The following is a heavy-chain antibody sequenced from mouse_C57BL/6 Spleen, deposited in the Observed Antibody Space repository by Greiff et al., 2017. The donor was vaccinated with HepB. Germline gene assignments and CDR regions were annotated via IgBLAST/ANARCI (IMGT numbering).Heavy chain of an antibody. D-gene: IGHD2-4*01. CDR2: INPSNGGT. V-gene: IGHV1-53*01. Sequence: QVQLQQSGTELVKPGASVKLSCKASGYTFTSYWMHWVKQRPGQGLEWIGNINPSNGGTNYNEKFKGKATLTVDKSSSTAYMQLSSLTSEDSAVYYCARSVYEYDGDYFDYWGQGTTLTVSS. J-gene: IGHJ2*01. CDR1: GYTFTSYW. CDR3: ARSVYEYDGDYFDY.